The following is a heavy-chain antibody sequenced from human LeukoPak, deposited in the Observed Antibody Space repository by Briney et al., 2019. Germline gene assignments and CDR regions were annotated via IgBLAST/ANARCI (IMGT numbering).Heavy chain of an antibody. Sequence: GESPKISLNSSGYSLTSYWIGWVRQMPGKGPEWMAIIYPGYSDIRDSPSFQGQVTISADKSISTAYLQWSSLKASDTAMYYCARHCYTTNCYDWGQGTLVTVSS. J-gene: IGHJ4*02. D-gene: IGHD2-2*01. CDR2: IYPGYSDI. CDR1: GYSLTSYW. CDR3: ARHCYTTNCYD. V-gene: IGHV5-51*01.